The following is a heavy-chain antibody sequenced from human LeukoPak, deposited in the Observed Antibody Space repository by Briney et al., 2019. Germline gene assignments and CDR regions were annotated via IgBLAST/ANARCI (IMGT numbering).Heavy chain of an antibody. CDR1: GYRFTSYW. Sequence: GESLKISFKGSGYRFTSYWIGWVRPMPGKGLEWMGIIYPGDSDTRYSPSFQGQVTISADKSISTAYLQWSSLKASDTAMYYCARRNVGLLYYDSSGYSDAFDIWGQGTMVTVSS. CDR2: IYPGDSDT. J-gene: IGHJ3*02. V-gene: IGHV5-51*01. D-gene: IGHD3-22*01. CDR3: ARRNVGLLYYDSSGYSDAFDI.